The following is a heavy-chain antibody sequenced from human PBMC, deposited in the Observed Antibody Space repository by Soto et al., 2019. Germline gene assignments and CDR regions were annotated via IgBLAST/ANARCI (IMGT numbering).Heavy chain of an antibody. CDR1: GDSVSSNSAA. CDR3: ARGRDMRFIAAAGTEAFDY. V-gene: IGHV6-1*01. D-gene: IGHD6-13*01. J-gene: IGHJ4*02. Sequence: PSQTLSLTCAISGDSVSSNSAAWNWIRQSPSRGLEWLGRTYYRSKWYNDYAVSVKSRITINPDTSKNQFSLQLNSVTPEDTAVYYCARGRDMRFIAAAGTEAFDYWGQGTLVTV. CDR2: TYYRSKWYN.